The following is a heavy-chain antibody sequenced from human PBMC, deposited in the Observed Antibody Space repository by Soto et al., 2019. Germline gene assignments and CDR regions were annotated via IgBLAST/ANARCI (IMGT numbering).Heavy chain of an antibody. D-gene: IGHD3-9*01. CDR2: INHSGST. Sequence: SETLSLTCAVYGGSFSGYYWSWIRQPPGKGLEWIGEINHSGSTNYNPSLKSRVTISVDTSKNQFSLKLSSVTAADTAVYYCATNYDILTGFPYYYGMDVWGQGTTVTVSS. CDR1: GGSFSGYY. J-gene: IGHJ6*02. CDR3: ATNYDILTGFPYYYGMDV. V-gene: IGHV4-34*01.